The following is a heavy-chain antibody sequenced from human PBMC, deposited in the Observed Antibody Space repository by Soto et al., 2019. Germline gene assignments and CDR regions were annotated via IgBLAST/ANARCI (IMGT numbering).Heavy chain of an antibody. D-gene: IGHD4-17*01. CDR2: IFYSGVT. Sequence: QVQLQESGPGLVKPSQTLSLTCTVSGGSISSGDYYWSWIRHHPGKGLEWIGYIFYSGVTYYNPSLKSRLTISVDTSQNQFSLKLSSLTAADTAVYYCARVPDGDDSPDSPGYFDSWSQGTLVTVSS. V-gene: IGHV4-31*03. J-gene: IGHJ4*02. CDR3: ARVPDGDDSPDSPGYFDS. CDR1: GGSISSGDYY.